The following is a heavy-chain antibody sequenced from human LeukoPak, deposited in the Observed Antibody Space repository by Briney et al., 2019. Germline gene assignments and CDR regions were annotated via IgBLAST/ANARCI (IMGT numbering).Heavy chain of an antibody. D-gene: IGHD2-2*02. CDR3: ARDPLGLAGYCSSTSCYTMGALDP. CDR2: IYTSGST. J-gene: IGHJ5*02. V-gene: IGHV4-61*02. CDR1: GGSISSGSYY. Sequence: PSQTLSLTCTVSGGSISSGSYYWSWIRQPAGKGLEWIGRIYTSGSTTYNPSLKSRVTISVDTSKNQFSLKLSSVTAADTAVYYCARDPLGLAGYCSSTSCYTMGALDPWGQGTLVTVSS.